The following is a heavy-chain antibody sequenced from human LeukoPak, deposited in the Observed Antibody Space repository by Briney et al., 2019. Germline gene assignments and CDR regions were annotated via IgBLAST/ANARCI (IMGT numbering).Heavy chain of an antibody. D-gene: IGHD3-9*01. Sequence: ASVKVSCKASGYTFTGYYMHWVRQAPGQGLEWMGWINPNSGGTNYAQKFQGRVTMTRDTSISTAYTEPSRLRSDDTAVYYCARDFSHYDILTGYHYYFDYWGQGTLVTVSS. CDR1: GYTFTGYY. CDR3: ARDFSHYDILTGYHYYFDY. J-gene: IGHJ4*02. CDR2: INPNSGGT. V-gene: IGHV1-2*02.